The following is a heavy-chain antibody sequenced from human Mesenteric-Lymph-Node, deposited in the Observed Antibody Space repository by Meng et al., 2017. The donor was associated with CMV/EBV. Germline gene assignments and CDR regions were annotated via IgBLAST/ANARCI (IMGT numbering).Heavy chain of an antibody. CDR2: ISTNAGNP. J-gene: IGHJ4*02. CDR1: GYTFTSYS. D-gene: IGHD6-13*01. V-gene: IGHV7-4-1*02. CDR3: AREVAYSNKWYLGY. Sequence: KASGYTFTSYSMNWVRQAPGQGLVWMGRISTNAGNPSYAQGFTGRFVFSLDTAVSTAYLQISSLKDEDTAVYYCAREVAYSNKWYLGYWGQGTLVTVSS.